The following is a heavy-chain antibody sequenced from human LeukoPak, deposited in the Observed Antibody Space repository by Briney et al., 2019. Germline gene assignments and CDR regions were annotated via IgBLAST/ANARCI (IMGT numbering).Heavy chain of an antibody. CDR3: AKTLGGEWDLIYYYGMAV. CDR2: MSYDGSNK. V-gene: IGHV3-30*18. D-gene: IGHD1-26*01. Sequence: GGSLRLSCAASGFTFSRFGMHWVRQAPGKGLEWVAVMSYDGSNKYYADSVKGRFTISRDNSKNTLYLQVNSLRVEDTAVYYCAKTLGGEWDLIYYYGMAVWGQGTTVTVSS. J-gene: IGHJ6*02. CDR1: GFTFSRFG.